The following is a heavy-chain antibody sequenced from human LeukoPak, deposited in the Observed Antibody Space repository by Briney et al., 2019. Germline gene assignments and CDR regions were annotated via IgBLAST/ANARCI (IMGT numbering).Heavy chain of an antibody. CDR2: IGYDGSNK. D-gene: IGHD2-21*01. Sequence: VGSLRLSCAASGFTFSSYGMHWVRQAPGKGLEWVAFIGYDGSNKYYADSVKGRFTISRDNSKNTPYLQMNSLRAEDTAVYHCAKGGPVIPDYWGQGTLVTVS. CDR3: AKGGPVIPDY. V-gene: IGHV3-30*02. CDR1: GFTFSSYG. J-gene: IGHJ4*02.